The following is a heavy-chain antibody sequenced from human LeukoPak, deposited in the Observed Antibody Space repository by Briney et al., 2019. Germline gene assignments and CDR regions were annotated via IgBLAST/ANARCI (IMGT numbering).Heavy chain of an antibody. CDR1: GFSFSSYG. V-gene: IGHV3-23*01. Sequence: GGSLTLTCAVSGFSFSSYGMCWVWQAQGQGPGWVSVMSGCDGRTYYADAVKGRFTISRDNSKITLYLQMNSLRAEDTAVYCCPKWLGVGATLLYCYYIDFWGKAATVADCS. CDR3: PKWLGVGATLLYCYYIDF. D-gene: IGHD1-26*01. CDR2: MSGCDGRT. J-gene: IGHJ6*03.